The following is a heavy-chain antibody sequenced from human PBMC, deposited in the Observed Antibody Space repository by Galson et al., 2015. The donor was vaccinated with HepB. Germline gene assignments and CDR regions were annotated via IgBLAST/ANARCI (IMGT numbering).Heavy chain of an antibody. CDR3: AKEIHDFDVLYWYFDL. J-gene: IGHJ2*01. V-gene: IGHV3-23*01. CDR1: GFTLNNYA. CDR2: IGGFGDDT. D-gene: IGHD2-21*02. Sequence: SLRLSCEASGFTLNNYAMSWVRQAPGKGLEWVSAIGGFGDDTYYTDSVKGRFTISRDNSTNTLSLQMNSLRAEDTAVYYCAKEIHDFDVLYWYFDLWGRGTLVTVSS.